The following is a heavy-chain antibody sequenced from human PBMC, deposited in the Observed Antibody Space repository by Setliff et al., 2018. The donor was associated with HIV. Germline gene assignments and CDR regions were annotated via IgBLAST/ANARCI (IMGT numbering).Heavy chain of an antibody. D-gene: IGHD6-6*01. CDR3: ARLSSYRSSSYYFDY. CDR1: GGSISSHY. V-gene: IGHV4-39*01. J-gene: IGHJ4*02. Sequence: PSETLSLTCTVSGGSISSHYWGWIRQPPGKGLEWIGTIYHSGSTYYNPSLKSRVTISVDTSKNQFSLKLNSVTAADTAVYHCARLSSYRSSSYYFDYWGQGALVTVSS. CDR2: IYHSGST.